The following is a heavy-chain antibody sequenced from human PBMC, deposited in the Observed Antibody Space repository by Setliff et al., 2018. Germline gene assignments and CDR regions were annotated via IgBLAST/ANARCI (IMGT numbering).Heavy chain of an antibody. V-gene: IGHV3-23*01. J-gene: IGHJ6*03. Sequence: GGSLRLSCAASGFNFRDYAMTWVRQAPGKGLEWVSSIGDDGSLIYYPDSVKGRFTISRDNAKNSLYLQMNSLRAEDTAIYYCVRALAYYYMDVWGKGTTVTVSS. CDR2: IGDDGSLI. CDR3: VRALAYYYMDV. CDR1: GFNFRDYA.